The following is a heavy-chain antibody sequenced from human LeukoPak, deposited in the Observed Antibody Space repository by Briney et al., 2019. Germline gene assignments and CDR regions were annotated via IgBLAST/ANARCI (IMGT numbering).Heavy chain of an antibody. V-gene: IGHV3-74*01. J-gene: IGHJ5*01. CDR2: ISNDGTST. Sequence: GGSLRLSCAASGVTFSSHSMHWVRHAPGKGLVWVSGISNDGTSTTYADSVKGRFTISRDNAKNTLYLQMHSLRAEDTAVYSCARGWFGPDSCGQGTLVTVSS. D-gene: IGHD3-10*01. CDR1: GVTFSSHS. CDR3: ARGWFGPDS.